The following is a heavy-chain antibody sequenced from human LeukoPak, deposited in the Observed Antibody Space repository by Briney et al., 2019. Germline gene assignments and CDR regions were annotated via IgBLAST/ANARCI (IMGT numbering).Heavy chain of an antibody. Sequence: ASVTVSFKASGCTFTDYYMHWVRQAPGQGLEGMGWINPNSGGTNYAQKFQGRVTMTRDTSISTAYMELSRLRSDDTAVYYCAGERMGKGTMIVVKGYSLDYWGQGTLVTVSS. CDR2: INPNSGGT. D-gene: IGHD3-22*01. V-gene: IGHV1-2*02. CDR3: AGERMGKGTMIVVKGYSLDY. CDR1: GCTFTDYY. J-gene: IGHJ4*02.